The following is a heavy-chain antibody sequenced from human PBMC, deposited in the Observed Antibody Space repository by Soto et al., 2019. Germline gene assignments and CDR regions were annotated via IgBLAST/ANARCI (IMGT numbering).Heavy chain of an antibody. CDR2: IIPIFGTA. CDR1: GGTFSSYA. CDR3: ARSPTRGYSYGYAERRYYGMDV. D-gene: IGHD5-18*01. V-gene: IGHV1-69*13. J-gene: IGHJ6*02. Sequence: VASVEVSCKASGGTFSSYAISWVRQAPAQGLEWMGGIIPIFGTANYAQKFQGRVTITADESTSTAYMELSSLRSEDTAVYYCARSPTRGYSYGYAERRYYGMDVWGQGTTVSVSS.